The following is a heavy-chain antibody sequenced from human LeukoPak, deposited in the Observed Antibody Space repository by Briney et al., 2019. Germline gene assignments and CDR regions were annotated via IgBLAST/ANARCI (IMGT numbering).Heavy chain of an antibody. Sequence: SETLSLTCSVSGVSISSGSNYWGWIRQPPGKGLEWIGSIYYSGSTYYNPSLKSRVTISVDTSKNQFSLKLSSVTAADTAVYYCARGNLSTYYYGSGSRRGYYYYMDVWGKGTTVTISS. CDR1: GVSISSGSNY. V-gene: IGHV4-39*07. J-gene: IGHJ6*03. CDR3: ARGNLSTYYYGSGSRRGYYYYMDV. CDR2: IYYSGST. D-gene: IGHD3-10*01.